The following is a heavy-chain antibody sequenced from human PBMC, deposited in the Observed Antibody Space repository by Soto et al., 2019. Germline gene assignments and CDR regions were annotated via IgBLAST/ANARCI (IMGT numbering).Heavy chain of an antibody. V-gene: IGHV3-74*01. CDR3: ARVSVSSYHFDY. Sequence: PGGSLRLSCAASGFTFSSYWMHRVRQAPGKGLVWVSRINPDGSSTSYADSVKGRFTISRDNAKNTLYLQMNSLRAEDTAVYYYARVSVSSYHFDYWGQGTLVTVSS. CDR2: INPDGSST. D-gene: IGHD6-6*01. J-gene: IGHJ4*02. CDR1: GFTFSSYW.